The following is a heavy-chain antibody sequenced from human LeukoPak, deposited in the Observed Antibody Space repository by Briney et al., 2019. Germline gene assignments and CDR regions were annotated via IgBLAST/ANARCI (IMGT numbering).Heavy chain of an antibody. CDR1: GFTFSNYN. V-gene: IGHV3-48*01. Sequence: PGGSLRLSCAASGFTFSNYNINWVRQAPGKGLEWVSYISSSSSTIYYADSVKGRFTISRDNAKNSLYLQMNSLRAEDTAVYYCAKDSAKKYDDYWGQGTLVTVSS. CDR2: ISSSSSTI. CDR3: AKDSAKKYDDY. J-gene: IGHJ4*02. D-gene: IGHD2/OR15-2a*01.